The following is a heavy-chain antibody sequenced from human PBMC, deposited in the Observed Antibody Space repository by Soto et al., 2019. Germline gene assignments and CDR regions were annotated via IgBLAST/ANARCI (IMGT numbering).Heavy chain of an antibody. CDR2: INAGNGNT. D-gene: IGHD3-10*01. V-gene: IGHV1-3*01. CDR3: ARDRDYYGSGSYFFDY. Sequence: QVPLVQSGAEVKKPGASVKVSCKASGYTFTSYAMHWVRQAPGQRLEWMGWINAGNGNTKYSQKFQGRVTITRDTSASTAYMELSSLRSEDTAVYYCARDRDYYGSGSYFFDYWGQGTLVTVSS. CDR1: GYTFTSYA. J-gene: IGHJ4*02.